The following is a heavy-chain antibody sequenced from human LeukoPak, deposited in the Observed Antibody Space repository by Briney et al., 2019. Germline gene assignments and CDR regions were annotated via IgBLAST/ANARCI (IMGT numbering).Heavy chain of an antibody. CDR3: ARDQQQLPCYYYMDV. D-gene: IGHD6-13*01. CDR1: GFPFSSYA. J-gene: IGHJ6*03. CDR2: ISYDGSNK. Sequence: GGSLRLSCAASGFPFSSYAMHWVRQAPGKGLEWVAVISYDGSNKYYADSVKGRFTISRDNSKNTLYLQMNSLRAEDTAVYYCARDQQQLPCYYYMDVWGKGTTVTVSS. V-gene: IGHV3-30-3*01.